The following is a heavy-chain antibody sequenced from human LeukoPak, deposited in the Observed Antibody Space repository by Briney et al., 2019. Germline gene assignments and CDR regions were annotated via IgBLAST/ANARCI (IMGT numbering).Heavy chain of an antibody. CDR2: ISGSGGST. V-gene: IGHV3-23*01. D-gene: IGHD1-26*01. J-gene: IGHJ5*02. CDR1: GFPFSSYA. CDR3: AKAGAPAPASP. Sequence: GGSLRLSCTASGFPFSSYAMSWVRQAPGKGLEWVSAISGSGGSTYYADSVKGRFTISRDNSKNTLYLQMNSLRAEDTAVYYCAKAGAPAPASPWGQGTLVTVSS.